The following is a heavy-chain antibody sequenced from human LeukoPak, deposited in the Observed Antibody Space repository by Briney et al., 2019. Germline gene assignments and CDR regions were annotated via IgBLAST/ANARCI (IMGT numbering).Heavy chain of an antibody. CDR2: IDPSDSYT. CDR3: ARDLSRNCFDP. CDR1: GYSFTSYW. J-gene: IGHJ5*02. V-gene: IGHV5-10-1*01. Sequence: GASLQISCKVSGYSFTSYWIGWVRQMPGKGLEWMGRIDPSDSYTNYSPSFQGHVTISVDKSISTAYLQWSSLKASDTAMYYCARDLSRNCFDPWGQGTLVIVSS. D-gene: IGHD3-3*01.